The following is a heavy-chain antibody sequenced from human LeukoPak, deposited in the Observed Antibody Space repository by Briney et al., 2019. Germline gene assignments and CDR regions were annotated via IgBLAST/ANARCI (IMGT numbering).Heavy chain of an antibody. CDR3: ERLHCSGGSCYYFDY. V-gene: IGHV4-39*01. D-gene: IGHD2-15*01. J-gene: IGHJ4*02. Sequence: PSETLSLTCTVSGGSISSSCYYWGRIRQPPGKGLDWIGCIYCSGSTYYNLTHRPRLPISVYTYKIQLSLKLSSVTAADTAVYYCERLHCSGGSCYYFDYWGQGTLVTVSS. CDR2: IYCSGST. CDR1: GGSISSSCYY.